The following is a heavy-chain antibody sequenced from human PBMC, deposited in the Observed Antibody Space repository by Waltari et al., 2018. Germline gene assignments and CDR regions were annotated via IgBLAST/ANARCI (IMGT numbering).Heavy chain of an antibody. D-gene: IGHD2-15*01. V-gene: IGHV1-2*02. Sequence: QVQLVQSGAEVKKPGASVKVSCKASGYTFTGYYMHWVRQAPGQGLEWMGWINPNRGGTNYAQKFQGRVTMTRDTSISTAYMELSRLRSDDTAVYYCARGYCSGGSCKGMDVWGQGTTVTVSS. CDR1: GYTFTGYY. J-gene: IGHJ6*02. CDR3: ARGYCSGGSCKGMDV. CDR2: INPNRGGT.